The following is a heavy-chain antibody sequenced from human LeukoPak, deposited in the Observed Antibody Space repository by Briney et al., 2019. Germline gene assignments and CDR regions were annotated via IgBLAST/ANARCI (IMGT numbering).Heavy chain of an antibody. V-gene: IGHV3-23*01. CDR3: AKAAPASPYFHWFDN. Sequence: GGSLRLSCAAPGFNFSSYAMNWVRQAPGKGLGWVAGISSGDRTFHAESVKGRFTTSRDKSNDTLYIQMNRLRAEDTAVYYCAKAAPASPYFHWFDNWGQGTQVSVSS. J-gene: IGHJ4*02. CDR2: ISSGDRT. D-gene: IGHD3-9*01. CDR1: GFNFSSYA.